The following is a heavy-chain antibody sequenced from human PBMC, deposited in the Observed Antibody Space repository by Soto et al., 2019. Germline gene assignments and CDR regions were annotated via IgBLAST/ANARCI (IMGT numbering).Heavy chain of an antibody. J-gene: IGHJ1*01. CDR1: GYTFTSYY. D-gene: IGHD2-15*01. V-gene: IGHV1-46*01. Sequence: ASVKVSCKASGYTFTSYYMHWVRQAPGQGLEWMGIINPSGGSTSYAQKLQGRVTMTTDTSTSTAYMELRSLRSDDTAVYYCGLVVNTQHWGQGTLVTVSS. CDR3: GLVVNTQH. CDR2: INPSGGST.